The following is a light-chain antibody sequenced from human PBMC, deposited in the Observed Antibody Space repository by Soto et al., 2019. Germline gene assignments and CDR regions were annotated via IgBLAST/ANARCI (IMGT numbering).Light chain of an antibody. CDR2: AAS. Sequence: DIQMTQSPSFVSASVGDRVTITCRASQGISSWLAWYQHKPGRAPKLLIHAASSLESGVPSRFSVSGSATDFTLTISSLQPEDVATYYGQQTTSFALTFGGGTKVEIK. CDR1: QGISSW. V-gene: IGKV1-12*01. J-gene: IGKJ4*01. CDR3: QQTTSFALT.